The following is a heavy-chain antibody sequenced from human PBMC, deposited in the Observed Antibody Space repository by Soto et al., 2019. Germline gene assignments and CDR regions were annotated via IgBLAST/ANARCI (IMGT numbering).Heavy chain of an antibody. V-gene: IGHV3-30*03. CDR2: ISYDGSNK. D-gene: IGHD2-15*01. CDR1: GFTFGNYG. J-gene: IGHJ4*02. CDR3: ARSRPDPDIVVVVAAYSAFDY. Sequence: SLRLSCAASGFTFGNYGMHWVRQAPGKGLEWVAVISYDGSNKYYADSVKGRFTISRDNSKNTLYLQMNSLRAEDTAVYYCARSRPDPDIVVVVAAYSAFDYWGQGTLVTVSS.